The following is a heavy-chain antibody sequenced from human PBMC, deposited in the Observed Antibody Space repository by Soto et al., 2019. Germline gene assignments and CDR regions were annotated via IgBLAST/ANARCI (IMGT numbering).Heavy chain of an antibody. J-gene: IGHJ6*02. V-gene: IGHV3-23*01. CDR3: ARFDIAVAGTDYYYGMDV. CDR2: ISGSGGST. Sequence: PXGSLRLSCAASGFTFSSYAMSGVRQAPGKGLEWVSAISGSGGSTYYADSVKGRFTISRDNSKNTLYLQMNSLRAEDTAVYYCARFDIAVAGTDYYYGMDVWGQGTTVTVSS. CDR1: GFTFSSYA. D-gene: IGHD6-19*01.